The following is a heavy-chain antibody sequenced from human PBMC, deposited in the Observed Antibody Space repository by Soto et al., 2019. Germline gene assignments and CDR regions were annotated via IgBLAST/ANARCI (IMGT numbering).Heavy chain of an antibody. CDR2: INAGNGNT. J-gene: IGHJ3*02. CDR1: GYRFTSYA. CDR3: ASPARSYFGHGFDI. V-gene: IGHV1-3*01. Sequence: ASVKVSCKASGYRFTSYAMHWVRQAPGQRLEWMGWINAGNGNTKYSQRFQGRVAITRDTSASTAYMELSSLRSEDTAVYYCASPARSYFGHGFDIWGQGTMVTVSS. D-gene: IGHD2-21*01.